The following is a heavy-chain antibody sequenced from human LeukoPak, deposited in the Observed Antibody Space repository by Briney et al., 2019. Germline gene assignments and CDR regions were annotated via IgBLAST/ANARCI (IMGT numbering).Heavy chain of an antibody. J-gene: IGHJ4*02. CDR2: MSGSGGST. D-gene: IGHD3-3*01. V-gene: IGHV3-23*01. Sequence: GGSLRLSCAASGFTFSSYAMNWVRQAPGKGVEWASGMSGSGGSTYYADSVKGRFTISRDNSKNTLYLQMNSLRAEDTPVYYCAKVPAVRITIFGVSFDFWGQGTLVTVSS. CDR3: AKVPAVRITIFGVSFDF. CDR1: GFTFSSYA.